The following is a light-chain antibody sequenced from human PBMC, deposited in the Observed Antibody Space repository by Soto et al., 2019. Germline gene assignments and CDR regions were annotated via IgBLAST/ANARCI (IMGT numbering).Light chain of an antibody. CDR1: QTISSN. V-gene: IGKV1-39*01. CDR2: AAS. J-gene: IGKJ2*01. Sequence: DIQMTQSPSSLSASVGDRVTIACRAGQTISSNLNWYQQKPGKAPKLLIYAASTLLSGVPSRFSGCRSGTDFTLTISSLQPEDSATYYCQQSYATPYTFGRGTKLEIK. CDR3: QQSYATPYT.